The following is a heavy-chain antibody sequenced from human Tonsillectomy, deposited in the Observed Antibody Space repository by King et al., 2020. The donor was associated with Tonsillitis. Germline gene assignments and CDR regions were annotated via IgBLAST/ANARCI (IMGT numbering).Heavy chain of an antibody. CDR2: IYLSGNT. CDR1: GDSINSGSYY. CDR3: ARGDYRVYYYYMDV. J-gene: IGHJ6*03. Sequence: VQLQESGPGLVKPSQTLSLTCAVSGDSINSGSYYWNWIRQPAGQGLEWIGRIYLSGNTQYNPSLESRVTMSLDTSKNQFSLNLSSVTAADTAVYYCARGDYRVYYYYMDVWGKGTTVTVSS. V-gene: IGHV4-61*02. D-gene: IGHD4-11*01.